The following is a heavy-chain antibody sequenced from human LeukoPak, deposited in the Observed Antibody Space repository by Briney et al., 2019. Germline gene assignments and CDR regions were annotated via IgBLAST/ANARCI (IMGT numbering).Heavy chain of an antibody. D-gene: IGHD5-18*01. CDR2: ISGSGTGT. CDR1: GFTFSSFA. V-gene: IGHV3-23*01. CDR3: AKDQAMGWYFDL. J-gene: IGHJ2*01. Sequence: GGSLRLSCVGSGFTFSSFAMSWVRQPPGKALEWVSGISGSGTGTYYAASVKGRVTISRDNSKSRLFLQMTSLRGDDTAVYYCAKDQAMGWYFDLWGRGTLVTVSS.